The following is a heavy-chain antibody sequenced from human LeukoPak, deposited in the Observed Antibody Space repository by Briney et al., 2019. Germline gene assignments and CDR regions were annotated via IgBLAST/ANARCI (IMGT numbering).Heavy chain of an antibody. V-gene: IGHV3-33*01. CDR1: GFTFSSYG. CDR2: IWYDGSNI. Sequence: GGSLRLSCAASGFTFSSYGMHWVRQAPGKGLEWLAVIWYDGSNIYYADPVKGRFTISRDNAKNSLYLQMNSLRAEDTAVYYCARGGYHFGYWGQGTLVTVSS. D-gene: IGHD1-1*01. CDR3: ARGGYHFGY. J-gene: IGHJ4*02.